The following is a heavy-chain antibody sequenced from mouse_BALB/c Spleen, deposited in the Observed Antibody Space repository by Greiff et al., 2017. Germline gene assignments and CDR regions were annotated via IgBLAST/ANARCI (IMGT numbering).Heavy chain of an antibody. CDR3: TREGSMITTGLYAMDY. V-gene: IGHV1-69*02. CDR1: GYTFTSYW. Sequence: VQLQQPGAELVRPGASVKLSCKASGYTFTSYWINWVKQRPGQGLEWIGNIYPSDSYTNYNQKFKDKATLTVDKPSSTAYMQLSSPTSEDSAVYYCTREGSMITTGLYAMDYWGQGTSVTVSS. D-gene: IGHD2-4*01. J-gene: IGHJ4*01. CDR2: IYPSDSYT.